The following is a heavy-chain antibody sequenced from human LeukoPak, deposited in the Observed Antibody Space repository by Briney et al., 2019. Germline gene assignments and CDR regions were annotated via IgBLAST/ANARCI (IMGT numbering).Heavy chain of an antibody. Sequence: SETLSLTCAVSGGSISSSNWWSWVRQPPGKGLEWIGEIYHSGSTNYNPSLKSRVTISVDKSKNQFSLKLSSVTAADTAVYYCARAKPPPTYYDFWSGYYYGMDVWDQGTTVTVSS. CDR1: GGSISSSNW. J-gene: IGHJ6*02. V-gene: IGHV4-4*02. CDR2: IYHSGST. CDR3: ARAKPPPTYYDFWSGYYYGMDV. D-gene: IGHD3-3*01.